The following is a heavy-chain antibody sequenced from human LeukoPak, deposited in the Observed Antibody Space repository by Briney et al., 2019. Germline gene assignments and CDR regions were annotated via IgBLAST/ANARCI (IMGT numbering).Heavy chain of an antibody. CDR1: GYSISSSKW. Sequence: SETLSLTCAVSGYSISSSKWWGWIRQPPGKGLEWIGYIYYSGSIYYNPSLKSRVTMSVDTSKNQFSLKLSSVTAVDTAVYYCARSGSRSWIDAFDIWGQGTMVTVSS. V-gene: IGHV4-28*05. J-gene: IGHJ3*02. CDR2: IYYSGSI. CDR3: ARSGSRSWIDAFDI. D-gene: IGHD6-13*01.